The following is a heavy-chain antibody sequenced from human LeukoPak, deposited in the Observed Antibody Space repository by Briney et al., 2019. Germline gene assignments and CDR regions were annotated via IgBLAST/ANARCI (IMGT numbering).Heavy chain of an antibody. V-gene: IGHV1-69*05. J-gene: IGHJ6*03. D-gene: IGHD6-13*01. Sequence: SVKVSCKASGGTFSSYAISWVRQAPGQGLEWMRGIIPIFGTANYAQKFQGRVTITTDESTSTAYMELSSLRSEDTAVYYCAGAGSWYGYYYYYMDVWGKGTTVTVSS. CDR3: AGAGSWYGYYYYYMDV. CDR1: GGTFSSYA. CDR2: IIPIFGTA.